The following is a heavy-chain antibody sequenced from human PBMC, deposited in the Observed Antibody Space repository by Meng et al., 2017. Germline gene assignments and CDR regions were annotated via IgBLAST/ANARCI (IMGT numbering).Heavy chain of an antibody. V-gene: IGHV1-8*03. D-gene: IGHD3-22*01. Sequence: ASVLVSCNASAYTFTSYVINWVRQATGQGLEWMGWINPNSGNTGYAQKFQGRVTITRNTSISTAYMELSSLSSDDTAVYYCARGVYDSSGYMPFDYWGQGTLVTVSS. J-gene: IGHJ4*02. CDR2: INPNSGNT. CDR3: ARGVYDSSGYMPFDY. CDR1: AYTFTSYV.